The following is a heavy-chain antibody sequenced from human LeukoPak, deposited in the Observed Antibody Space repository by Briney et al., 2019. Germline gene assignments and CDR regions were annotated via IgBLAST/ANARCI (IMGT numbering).Heavy chain of an antibody. Sequence: GGSLRLSCVGSGFTFADYAMSWVRQAPGKGLEWVAVISYDGSNKYYADSVKGRFTISRDNSKNTLYLQVNSLRADDTAVYYCARGTYSGILTYFDYWGQGTLVTVSS. CDR3: ARGTYSGILTYFDY. CDR1: GFTFADYA. V-gene: IGHV3-30-3*01. J-gene: IGHJ4*02. D-gene: IGHD1-26*01. CDR2: ISYDGSNK.